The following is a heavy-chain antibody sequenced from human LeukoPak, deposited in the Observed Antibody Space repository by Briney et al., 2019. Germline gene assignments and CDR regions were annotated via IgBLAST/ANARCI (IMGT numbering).Heavy chain of an antibody. J-gene: IGHJ4*02. CDR1: GFTFSSYW. Sequence: GGSLRLSCAASGFTFSSYWMHWVRQAPGKGLVWVSRINSDGSSTSYADSVKGRFTISRDNAKSTLYLQMNSLKTEDTAVYYCTTDPTGFGDFSGLPFDYWGQGTLVTVSS. D-gene: IGHD3-10*01. V-gene: IGHV3-74*01. CDR2: INSDGSST. CDR3: TTDPTGFGDFSGLPFDY.